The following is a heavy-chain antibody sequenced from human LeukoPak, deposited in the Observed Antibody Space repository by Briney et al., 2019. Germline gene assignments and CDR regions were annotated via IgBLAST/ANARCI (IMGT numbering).Heavy chain of an antibody. CDR2: IDLNSGAT. V-gene: IGHV1-2*02. D-gene: IGHD3-16*01. J-gene: IGHJ4*02. Sequence: ASVRVSCKASGYTFTAYYLHWMRRAPGQGLEWMGWIDLNSGATKYGQKFQGRVTMTRDTFITTAYMDLSALSSDDTAVYFCAIWAGGNAHVSVFDYWCQGPLVTVSS. CDR1: GYTFTAYY. CDR3: AIWAGGNAHVSVFDY.